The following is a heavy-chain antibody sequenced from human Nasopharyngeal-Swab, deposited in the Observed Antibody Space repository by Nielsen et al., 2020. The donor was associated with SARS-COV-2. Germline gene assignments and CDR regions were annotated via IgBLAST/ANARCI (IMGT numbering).Heavy chain of an antibody. CDR2: INHSGST. D-gene: IGHD3-22*01. CDR3: ARGPLLLITMIVKYYYYGMDV. J-gene: IGHJ6*02. V-gene: IGHV4-34*01. CDR1: GGSFSGYY. Sequence: SETLSLTCAVYGGSFSGYYWSWIRQPPGKGLEWIGEINHSGSTNYNPSLKSRVTISVDTSKNQFSLKLSSVTAADTAVYYCARGPLLLITMIVKYYYYGMDVWGQGTTVTVSS.